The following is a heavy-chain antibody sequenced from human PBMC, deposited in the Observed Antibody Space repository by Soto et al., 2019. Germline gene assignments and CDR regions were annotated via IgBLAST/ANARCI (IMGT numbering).Heavy chain of an antibody. V-gene: IGHV1-3*01. CDR2: INPATGDT. Sequence: QVHLVQSGAEVQKPGASVRISCQASGYAFTTSAIHWVRQAPGQSLEWMGWINPATGDTKYSQSVRGRVTFALDTSATTAYIDLSSLASHDTAVYYCARAAGRSKLLPYYFHPCGQGTLVTVSS. CDR3: ARAAGRSKLLPYYFHP. J-gene: IGHJ5*02. D-gene: IGHD3-10*01. CDR1: GYAFTTSA.